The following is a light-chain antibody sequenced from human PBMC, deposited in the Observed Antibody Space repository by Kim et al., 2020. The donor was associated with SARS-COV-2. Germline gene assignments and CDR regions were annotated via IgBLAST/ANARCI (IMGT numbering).Light chain of an antibody. Sequence: PGERATLACRASQSVSSSYLAWYQQKPAQAPRLLIYGASSRATGIPDRFSGSGSGTDFTLTISRLEPEDFAVYYCQQYGSSPLTFGGGTKVDIK. V-gene: IGKV3-20*01. CDR3: QQYGSSPLT. CDR2: GAS. J-gene: IGKJ4*01. CDR1: QSVSSSY.